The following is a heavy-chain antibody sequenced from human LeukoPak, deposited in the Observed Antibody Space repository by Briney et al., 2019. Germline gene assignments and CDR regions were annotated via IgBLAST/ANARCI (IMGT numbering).Heavy chain of an antibody. CDR3: ARGGIQLWLFDY. Sequence: ASVKVSCKASGYTFTSYDISWVRQATGQGLEWMGWMNPNSGNTGYAQKFQGRVTITRNTSISTAYMELSSPRSEDTAVYYCARGGIQLWLFDYWGQGTLVTVSS. CDR2: MNPNSGNT. CDR1: GYTFTSYD. J-gene: IGHJ4*02. D-gene: IGHD5-18*01. V-gene: IGHV1-8*03.